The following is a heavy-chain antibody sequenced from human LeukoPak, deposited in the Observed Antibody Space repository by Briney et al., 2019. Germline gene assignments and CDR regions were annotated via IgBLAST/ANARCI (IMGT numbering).Heavy chain of an antibody. CDR3: ARDFGTTGWHTFDY. Sequence: SQTLSLTCVVSGDSVSSKNGAWNWIRQSPSRGLEWLGRTYYRSKWYNDYAEAMEGRMTISQETSKNQYSLHLNSVTPDDTAVYYCARDFGTTGWHTFDYWGQGTLVTVSS. CDR2: TYYRSKWYN. D-gene: IGHD6-19*01. V-gene: IGHV6-1*01. J-gene: IGHJ4*02. CDR1: GDSVSSKNGA.